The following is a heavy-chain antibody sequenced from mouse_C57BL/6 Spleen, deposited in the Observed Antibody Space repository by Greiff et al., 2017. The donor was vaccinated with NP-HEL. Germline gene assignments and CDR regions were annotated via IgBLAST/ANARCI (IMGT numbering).Heavy chain of an antibody. D-gene: IGHD2-4*01. CDR3: ASIGDYDYENWYFDV. CDR1: GFSLTSYG. Sequence: QVQLQQSGPGLVQPSQSLSITCTVSGFSLTSYGVHWVRQSPGKGLEWLGVIWSGGSTDYNAAFISRLSISKDNSKSQVFFKMNSLQADDTAIYYCASIGDYDYENWYFDVWGTGTTVTVSS. CDR2: IWSGGST. J-gene: IGHJ1*03. V-gene: IGHV2-2*01.